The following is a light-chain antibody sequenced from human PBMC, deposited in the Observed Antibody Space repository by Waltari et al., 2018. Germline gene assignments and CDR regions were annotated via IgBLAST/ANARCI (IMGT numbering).Light chain of an antibody. Sequence: SSELTQDPAVSVALGQTVRITCQGDSLRRYYASWYQQKPRQAPVLVIYGKNNRPSGIPDRFSGSSSGNTASLTITGAQAEDEADYYCNSRDSSGNHKVVFGGGTKLTVL. CDR1: SLRRYY. V-gene: IGLV3-19*01. CDR3: NSRDSSGNHKVV. J-gene: IGLJ2*01. CDR2: GKN.